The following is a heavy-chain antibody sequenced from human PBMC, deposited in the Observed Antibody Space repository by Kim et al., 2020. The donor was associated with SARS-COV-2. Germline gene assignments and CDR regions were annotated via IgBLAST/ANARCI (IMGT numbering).Heavy chain of an antibody. V-gene: IGHV4-59*08. D-gene: IGHD5-12*01. Sequence: SETLSLTCTVSGGSISSYYWSWIRQPPGKGLEWIGYIYYSGSTNYNPSLKSRVTISVDTSKNQFSLKLSSVTAADTAVYYCARHWVATIYFDYWGQGTLVTVSS. J-gene: IGHJ4*02. CDR3: ARHWVATIYFDY. CDR2: IYYSGST. CDR1: GGSISSYY.